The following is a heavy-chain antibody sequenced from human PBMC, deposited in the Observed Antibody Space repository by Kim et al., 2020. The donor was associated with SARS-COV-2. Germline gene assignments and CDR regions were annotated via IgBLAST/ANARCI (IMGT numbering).Heavy chain of an antibody. CDR1: GFSVSSQH. Sequence: GGSLRLSCATSGFSVSSQHMSWVRQAPGKGLEWVSLIYSGGSTYYDDSVKGRFTISRDNSKNKLYLQMKSLRAADTAVYYCSRSSGFSSGWYDYWGQGP. J-gene: IGHJ4*02. CDR2: IYSGGST. CDR3: SRSSGFSSGWYDY. V-gene: IGHV3-53*01. D-gene: IGHD6-19*01.